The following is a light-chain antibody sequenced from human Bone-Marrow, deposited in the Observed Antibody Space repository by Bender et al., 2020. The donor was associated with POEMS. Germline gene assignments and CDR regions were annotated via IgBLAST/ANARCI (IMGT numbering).Light chain of an antibody. CDR1: NIGSKS. V-gene: IGLV3-21*02. CDR2: DDS. J-gene: IGLJ1*01. Sequence: SYVLTQPPSVSVAPGQTASITCGGHNIGSKSVLWNQQKPGQAPVLVVYDDSDRPSGIPERFSGSNSGNTATLTISRVEADDEADYYCQVWDSSSDHYVFGPGTTVTVL. CDR3: QVWDSSSDHYV.